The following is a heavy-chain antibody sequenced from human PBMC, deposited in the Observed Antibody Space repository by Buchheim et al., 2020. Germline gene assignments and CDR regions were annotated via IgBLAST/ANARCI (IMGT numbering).Heavy chain of an antibody. CDR3: ARAKTSYYYDSSGYYFFGSDY. CDR1: GFTFNDYG. D-gene: IGHD3-22*01. V-gene: IGHV3-30*03. Sequence: QVQVVESGGGVVQPGSSLRLSCAASGFTFNDYGMHWVRQAPGKGLEWVAVISHDESQKDYADSVKGRFTISRDNSKNSLYLQMNSLRTEDTAMYYCARAKTSYYYDSSGYYFFGSDYWGQGTL. CDR2: ISHDESQK. J-gene: IGHJ4*02.